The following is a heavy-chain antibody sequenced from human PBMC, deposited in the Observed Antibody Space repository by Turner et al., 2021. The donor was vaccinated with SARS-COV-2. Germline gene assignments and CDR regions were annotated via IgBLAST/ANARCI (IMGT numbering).Heavy chain of an antibody. Sequence: EVQLVESGGGLVQPGGSLRLSCAASGITVSSNYMSWVRQAPGKGLEWVSVIYSGGSTYYADSVKCRFTISRDNSKNTLYLQMNSLRAEDTAVYYCARDLYYYGMDVWGQGTTVTVSS. CDR3: ARDLYYYGMDV. J-gene: IGHJ6*02. CDR1: GITVSSNY. V-gene: IGHV3-66*01. CDR2: IYSGGST.